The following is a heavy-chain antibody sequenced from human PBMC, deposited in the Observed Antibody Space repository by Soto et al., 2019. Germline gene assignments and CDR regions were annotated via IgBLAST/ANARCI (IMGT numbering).Heavy chain of an antibody. CDR1: GDSISRYY. CDR2: INHSGST. V-gene: IGHV4-34*01. Sequence: SETLSLTCTVSGDSISRYYWSWIRQPPGTGLEWIGEINHSGSTNYNPSLKSRVTISVDTSKNQFSLKLTSVTAADTAVYYCARDKITGLFDYWGQGTLVTVSS. J-gene: IGHJ4*02. D-gene: IGHD2-8*02. CDR3: ARDKITGLFDY.